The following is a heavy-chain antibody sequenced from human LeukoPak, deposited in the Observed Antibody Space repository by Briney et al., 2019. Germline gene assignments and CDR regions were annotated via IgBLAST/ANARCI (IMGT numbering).Heavy chain of an antibody. CDR3: ARPIWATNPSDAFDI. Sequence: GESLKISCKGSGYSFTSYWIGWVRQMPGKGLEWMGIIYPGDSDTRYSPSFQGQVTISADKSISTAYLQWSSLKASDTAMYYCARPIWATNPSDAFDIWGQGTMVTVSS. J-gene: IGHJ3*02. D-gene: IGHD5-24*01. CDR1: GYSFTSYW. V-gene: IGHV5-51*01. CDR2: IYPGDSDT.